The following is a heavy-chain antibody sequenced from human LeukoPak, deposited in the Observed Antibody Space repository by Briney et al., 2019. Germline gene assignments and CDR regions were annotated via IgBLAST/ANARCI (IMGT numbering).Heavy chain of an antibody. V-gene: IGHV3-30*18. D-gene: IGHD2-2*02. CDR3: AKECRGHCYTYGMDV. J-gene: IGHJ6*02. CDR2: ISYDGSNK. CDR1: GFTFSSYG. Sequence: HPGGSLRLSCAASGFTFSSYGMHWVRQAPGKGLEWVAVISYDGSNKYYADSVKGRFTISRDNSKNTLYLQMNSLRAEDTAVYYCAKECRGHCYTYGMDVWGQGTTATVSS.